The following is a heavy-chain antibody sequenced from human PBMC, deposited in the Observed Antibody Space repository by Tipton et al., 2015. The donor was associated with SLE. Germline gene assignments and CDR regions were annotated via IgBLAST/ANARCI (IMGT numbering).Heavy chain of an antibody. J-gene: IGHJ4*02. Sequence: QLVQSGAEVKKPGASVKVSCKASGFSFTGFYLHWVRQAPGQGLEWMGWISIYNGNTNYAQNFQGRVTMTTDTSTSTAYMELRSLRSDDTAVYYCARDRQGDYAPHYFDYWGQGTLVTVSS. V-gene: IGHV1-18*04. CDR2: ISIYNGNT. CDR3: ARDRQGDYAPHYFDY. D-gene: IGHD4-17*01. CDR1: GFSFTGFY.